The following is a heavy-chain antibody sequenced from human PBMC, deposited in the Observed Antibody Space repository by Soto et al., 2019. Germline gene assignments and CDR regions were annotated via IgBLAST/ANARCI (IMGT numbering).Heavy chain of an antibody. J-gene: IGHJ4*02. Sequence: ESGGGLVQPGGSLRLSCAASGFTFSNYEMHWVRQAPGKGLEWVSHISSVGSTIFYPDSVKGRFTISRDNAKNSLYLQMNSLRAEDTAVYYCAKEATTINNFDYWGQGTLVTVSS. V-gene: IGHV3-48*03. CDR2: ISSVGSTI. D-gene: IGHD1-26*01. CDR3: AKEATTINNFDY. CDR1: GFTFSNYE.